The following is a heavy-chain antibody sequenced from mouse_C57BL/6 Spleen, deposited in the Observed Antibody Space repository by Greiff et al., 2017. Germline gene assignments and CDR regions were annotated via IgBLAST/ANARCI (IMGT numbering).Heavy chain of an antibody. J-gene: IGHJ4*01. D-gene: IGHD2-4*01. Sequence: VKLMESGPGLVQPSQCLSITCTVSGFSLTSYGVHWVRQSPGKGLEWLGVIWSGGSTDYNAAFISRLSISKDNSKSQVFFKMNSLQADDTAIYYCAKSDYGYAMDYWGQGTSVTVSS. CDR2: IWSGGST. V-gene: IGHV2-2*01. CDR1: GFSLTSYG. CDR3: AKSDYGYAMDY.